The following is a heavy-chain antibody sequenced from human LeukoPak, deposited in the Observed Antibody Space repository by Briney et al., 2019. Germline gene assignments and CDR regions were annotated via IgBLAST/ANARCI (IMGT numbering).Heavy chain of an antibody. D-gene: IGHD2-2*01. CDR2: INHSGSA. CDR3: ARGYQLPYYYGMDV. CDR1: GGSLSGYY. Sequence: SETLSLTCAVYGGSLSGYYWSWIRQPPAKGLEWIGEINHSGSANYNPSLKSRVTISVDTSKNQFSLKLSSVTAADTAVYYCARGYQLPYYYGMDVWGKGTTVTVSS. J-gene: IGHJ6*04. V-gene: IGHV4-34*01.